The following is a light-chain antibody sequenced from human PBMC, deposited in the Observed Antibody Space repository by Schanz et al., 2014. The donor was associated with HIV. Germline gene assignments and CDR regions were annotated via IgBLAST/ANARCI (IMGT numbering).Light chain of an antibody. CDR2: GNS. CDR1: SSNIGAGYD. CDR3: AAWDDSLNGRV. V-gene: IGLV1-40*01. J-gene: IGLJ3*02. Sequence: QSVLTQPPSVSGAPGQRVTISCTGSSSNIGAGYDVHWYQHLPGTAPKLLIYGNSHRPSGVPDRFSGSKSGTSASLAISGLQSEDEADYYCAAWDDSLNGRVFGGGTKMTVL.